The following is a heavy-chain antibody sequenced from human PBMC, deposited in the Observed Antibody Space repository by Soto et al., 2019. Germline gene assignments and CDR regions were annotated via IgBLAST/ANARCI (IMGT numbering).Heavy chain of an antibody. CDR2: IYYSGST. J-gene: IGHJ4*02. Sequence: SETLSLTCTVSGGSLSSSIYYWGWIRKPPGKGVEWIGSIYYSGSTYYNPSLKSRVTISVDTSKNQFSLKLSSVTAADTAVYYCARTRFGELYYFDYWGQGTLVTVSS. CDR1: GGSLSSSIYY. D-gene: IGHD3-10*01. V-gene: IGHV4-39*01. CDR3: ARTRFGELYYFDY.